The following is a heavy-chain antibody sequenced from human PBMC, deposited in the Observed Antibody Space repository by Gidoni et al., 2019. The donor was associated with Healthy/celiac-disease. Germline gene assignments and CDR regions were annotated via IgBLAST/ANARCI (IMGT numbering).Heavy chain of an antibody. J-gene: IGHJ4*02. V-gene: IGHV4-39*01. D-gene: IGHD2-2*01. CDR3: ARLEASYCSSTSCYALDY. Sequence: NPSLKSRVTISVDTSKNQFSLKLSSVTAADTAVYYCARLEASYCSSTSCYALDYWGQGTLVTVSS.